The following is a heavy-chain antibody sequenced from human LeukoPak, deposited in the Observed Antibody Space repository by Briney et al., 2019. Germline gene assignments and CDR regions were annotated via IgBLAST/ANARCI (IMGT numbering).Heavy chain of an antibody. Sequence: PGGSLTLSCAASVSTLNTYWMTWFRQTPAKGLEWVASLKQDGSDKYYVDSVKGRFTISRDNAENSLYLQMNSLRAEDTAVYYCARETRGTVGSYWGRGTLVTVSS. CDR1: VSTLNTYW. CDR3: ARETRGTVGSY. J-gene: IGHJ4*02. V-gene: IGHV3-7*05. CDR2: LKQDGSDK. D-gene: IGHD4-23*01.